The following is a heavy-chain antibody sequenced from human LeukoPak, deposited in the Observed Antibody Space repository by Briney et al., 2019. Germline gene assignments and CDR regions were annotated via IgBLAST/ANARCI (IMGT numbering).Heavy chain of an antibody. V-gene: IGHV1-69*05. J-gene: IGHJ4*02. CDR2: IIPIFGTA. CDR3: AISGLAQPVGLWDY. D-gene: IGHD3/OR15-3a*01. CDR1: GGTFSSYA. Sequence: SVKVSCKASGGTFSSYAISWVRQAPGQGLEWMGRIIPIFGTANYAQKFQGRVTITTDESTSTAYMELSSLRSEDTAVCYCAISGLAQPVGLWDYWGQGTLVTVSS.